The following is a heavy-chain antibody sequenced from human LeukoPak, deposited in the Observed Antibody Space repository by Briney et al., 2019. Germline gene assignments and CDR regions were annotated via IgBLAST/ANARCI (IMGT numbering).Heavy chain of an antibody. CDR2: ISYDGSNK. J-gene: IGHJ4*01. V-gene: IGHV3-30*04. CDR3: ARGSSWYYNY. Sequence: GRSLRLSCAASGFTFSSYAMHWVRQAPGKGLEWVAVISYDGSNKYYADSVKGRFTISRDNSKNTLYLQMNSLRAEDTAVYYCARGSSWYYNYWGQEPWSPSPQ. D-gene: IGHD6-13*01. CDR1: GFTFSSYA.